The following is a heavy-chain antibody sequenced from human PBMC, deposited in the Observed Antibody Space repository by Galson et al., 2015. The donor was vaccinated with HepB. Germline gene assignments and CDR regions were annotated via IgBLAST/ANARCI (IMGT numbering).Heavy chain of an antibody. Sequence: SLRLSCAASGFTLSDHFMDWVRLVPGKGLEWVGRSCNEINRCTTYYAASVRGRFTISGDDPKNSMHLQMDSLKTEDTALYYCARGFHSFDLWGQGTRVTVSS. CDR1: GFTLSDHF. D-gene: IGHD3-10*01. V-gene: IGHV3-72*01. CDR3: ARGFHSFDL. J-gene: IGHJ3*01. CDR2: SCNEINRCTT.